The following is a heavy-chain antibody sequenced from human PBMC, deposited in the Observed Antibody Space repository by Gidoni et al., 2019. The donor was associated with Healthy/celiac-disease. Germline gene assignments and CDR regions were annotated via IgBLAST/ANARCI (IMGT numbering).Heavy chain of an antibody. CDR2: ISGSGGST. V-gene: IGHV3-23*01. J-gene: IGHJ4*02. Sequence: EVQLLESGGGLVQPGGSLRLSCAASGFTFSSYAMSWVRQVPGKGLEWVSAISGSGGSTYYADSVKGRFTISRDNSKNTLYLQMNSLRAEDTAVYYCAKESASVEQWLSRSPYWGQGTLVTVSS. D-gene: IGHD6-19*01. CDR1: GFTFSSYA. CDR3: AKESASVEQWLSRSPY.